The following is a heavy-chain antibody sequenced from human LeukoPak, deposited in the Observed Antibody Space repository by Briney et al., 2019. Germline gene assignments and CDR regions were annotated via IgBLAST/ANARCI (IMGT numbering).Heavy chain of an antibody. D-gene: IGHD2-21*01. V-gene: IGHV3-7*04. Sequence: GGSLRLSCAASGFTFSSYAMTWVRQAPGKGLEWVASINEDGSEIHYVDSVKGRFTISRDNAKDSLYLQMNSLTAEDTAMYYCVRAYHPGGWFDPWGQGTLVTVSS. CDR2: INEDGSEI. CDR3: VRAYHPGGWFDP. CDR1: GFTFSSYA. J-gene: IGHJ5*02.